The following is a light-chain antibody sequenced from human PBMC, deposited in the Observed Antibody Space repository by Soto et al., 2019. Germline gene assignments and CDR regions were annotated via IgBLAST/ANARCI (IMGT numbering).Light chain of an antibody. CDR3: QSYDSSLSGLL. Sequence: QSVLTQPPSVSGAPGQRVTISCTGSSSNIGAGYDVHWYQQLPGTAPKLLIYGNSHRPSGVPDRFSGSKSGTSASLAITGLQAEDVADYYCQSYDSSLSGLLFGGGTKLTVL. CDR1: SSNIGAGYD. CDR2: GNS. V-gene: IGLV1-40*01. J-gene: IGLJ3*02.